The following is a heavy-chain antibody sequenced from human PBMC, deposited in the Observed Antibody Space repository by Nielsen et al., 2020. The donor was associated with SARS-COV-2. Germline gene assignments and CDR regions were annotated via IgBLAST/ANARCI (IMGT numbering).Heavy chain of an antibody. J-gene: IGHJ4*02. CDR3: AAMMTTMTTTIH. V-gene: IGHV1-24*01. CDR1: GGALTLFS. Sequence: ASVKVSCKVSGGALTLFSMHWVRQAPGKGLEWMGEFDPQDGETTYAQKFQGRVTMTEDTSIDTAYLDLSNLRSEDTAVYYCAAMMTTMTTTIHWGQGTLVTVSS. CDR2: FDPQDGET. D-gene: IGHD4-17*01.